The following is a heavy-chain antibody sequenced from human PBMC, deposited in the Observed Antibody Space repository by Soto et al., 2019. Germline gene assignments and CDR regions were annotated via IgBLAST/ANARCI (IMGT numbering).Heavy chain of an antibody. CDR2: IYYSGST. Sequence: SETLSLTCTVSVGSISGGGYYWSWIRQHPGKGLEWIGYIYYSGSTYYNPSLKSRVTISVDTSKNQFSLKLSSVTAADTAVYYCARADYDFWSGYPNWFDPWGQGTLVTVSS. V-gene: IGHV4-31*03. D-gene: IGHD3-3*01. CDR1: VGSISGGGYY. CDR3: ARADYDFWSGYPNWFDP. J-gene: IGHJ5*02.